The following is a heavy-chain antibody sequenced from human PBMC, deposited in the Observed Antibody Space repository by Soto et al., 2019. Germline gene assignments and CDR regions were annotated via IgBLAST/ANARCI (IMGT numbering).Heavy chain of an antibody. CDR1: GFSLSTSGVG. V-gene: IGHV2-5*01. J-gene: IGHJ4*02. CDR3: AHRWGARGSPAHKGVAAFDY. CDR2: IYWNDDK. D-gene: IGHD1-26*01. Sequence: SGPTLVKPTQTLTLTCTFSGFSLSTSGVGVGWIRQPPGKALEWLALIYWNDDKRYSPSLKSRLTITKDTSKNQVVLTMTNMDPVDTATYYCAHRWGARGSPAHKGVAAFDYWGQGTLVTVSS.